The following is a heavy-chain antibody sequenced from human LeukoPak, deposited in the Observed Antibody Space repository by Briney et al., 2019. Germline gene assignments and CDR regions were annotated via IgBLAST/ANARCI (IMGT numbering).Heavy chain of an antibody. CDR3: ARGMESIAARNWFDP. Sequence: PSGTLSLTCTVSGGSISSYYWSWIRQPPGKGLEWIGYIYYSGTTNYNPSLKSRVTISVDTSKNQFSLKLSSVTAADTAVYYCARGMESIAARNWFDPWGQGTLVTVSS. CDR1: GGSISSYY. V-gene: IGHV4-59*01. J-gene: IGHJ5*02. D-gene: IGHD6-6*01. CDR2: IYYSGTT.